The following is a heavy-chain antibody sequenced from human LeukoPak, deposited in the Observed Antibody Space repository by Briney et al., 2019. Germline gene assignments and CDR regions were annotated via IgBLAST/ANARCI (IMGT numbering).Heavy chain of an antibody. J-gene: IGHJ6*02. V-gene: IGHV3-53*05. CDR2: IYSGGST. D-gene: IGHD3-22*01. CDR1: GFIVSSNY. CDR3: ARTLVVVMYYGMDV. Sequence: SGGSLRLSCAASGFIVSSNYMSWVRQAPGKGLEWVSVIYSGGSTYYADSVKGRFTISRDNSKNTVYLQMNSLRAEDTAVYYCARTLVVVMYYGMDVWGQGTTVTVSS.